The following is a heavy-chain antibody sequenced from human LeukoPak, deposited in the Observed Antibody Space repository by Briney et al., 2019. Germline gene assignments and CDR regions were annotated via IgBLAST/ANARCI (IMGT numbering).Heavy chain of an antibody. D-gene: IGHD4-17*01. CDR2: ISGSGGST. J-gene: IGHJ4*02. CDR1: GFTFSSYA. V-gene: IGHV3-23*01. CDR3: AKSTTVTYYLDY. Sequence: GGSLRLSCAASGFTFSSYAMSSVRQAPGKGLEWVSAISGSGGSTYYADSVKGRFTISRDNSKNTLYLQMNSLRAEDTAVYYCAKSTTVTYYLDYWGQGTLVTVSS.